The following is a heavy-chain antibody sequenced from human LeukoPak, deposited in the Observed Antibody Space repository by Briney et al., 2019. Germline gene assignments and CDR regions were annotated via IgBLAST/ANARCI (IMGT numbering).Heavy chain of an antibody. CDR2: ISGSGGST. CDR3: AKDDYDFWSGYPDY. J-gene: IGHJ4*02. V-gene: IGHV3-23*01. Sequence: GSLRLSCAASGFTFSSYAMSWVRQAPGKGLEWVSAISGSGGSTYYADSVKGRFTISRDNSKNTLYLQMNSLRAEDTAVYYCAKDDYDFWSGYPDYWGQGTLVTVST. CDR1: GFTFSSYA. D-gene: IGHD3-3*01.